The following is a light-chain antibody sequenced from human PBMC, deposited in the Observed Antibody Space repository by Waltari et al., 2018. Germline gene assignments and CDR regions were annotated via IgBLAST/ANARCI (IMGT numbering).Light chain of an antibody. CDR2: GAS. CDR1: QSVSSN. J-gene: IGKJ2*01. V-gene: IGKV3-15*01. CDR3: QQYYNWPYT. Sequence: EIVMTQSPATLSVSPGERATLSCRASQSVSSNLAWYQQKPGQAPRLLIYGASTRATGIPARFSGSGSGTDFTLTISSLQSEDFAVYYCQQYYNWPYTFGQGTKLDIK.